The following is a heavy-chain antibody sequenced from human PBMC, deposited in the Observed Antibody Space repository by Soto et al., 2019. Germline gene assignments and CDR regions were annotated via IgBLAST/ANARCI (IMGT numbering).Heavy chain of an antibody. CDR3: AHPRGYGVFDAYDI. CDR2: ISAGGGST. V-gene: IGHV3-23*01. D-gene: IGHD4-17*01. J-gene: IGHJ3*02. CDR1: GFTFSTYA. Sequence: PGGSLRLSCAASGFTFSTYAMSWVRQAPGKGLEWVSAISAGGGSTYYADSVKGRFTISRDNSINTLYMQMNSLRTEDTAVYYCAHPRGYGVFDAYDIRGQGAMVTVS.